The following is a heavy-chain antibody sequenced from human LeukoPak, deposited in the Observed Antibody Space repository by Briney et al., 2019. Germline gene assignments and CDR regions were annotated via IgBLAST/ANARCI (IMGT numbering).Heavy chain of an antibody. CDR2: IYYSGST. D-gene: IGHD1-26*01. J-gene: IGHJ4*02. V-gene: IGHV4-30-4*02. CDR1: GGSISSGDYY. CDR3: ARDRVGAPRFDY. Sequence: PSETLSLTCTVSGGSISSGDYYWSWIRQPPGKGLEWIGYIYYSGSTYYNPSLKSRVTISVDTSKNQFSLKLSSVTAADTAVYYCARDRVGAPRFDYWGQGTLVTVSS.